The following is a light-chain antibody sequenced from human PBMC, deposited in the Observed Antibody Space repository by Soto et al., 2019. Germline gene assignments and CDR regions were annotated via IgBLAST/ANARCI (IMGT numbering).Light chain of an antibody. Sequence: EIVLTQSPATLTLSPGESATLSCRASQSVSTNLAWFQQKPGQTPRLLFNGASTRATGIPARFTGSGSGTEFILTISSLQSEDFAVYYCQQYNTWPLITFGPGTRLEIK. CDR2: GAS. CDR1: QSVSTN. J-gene: IGKJ5*01. CDR3: QQYNTWPLIT. V-gene: IGKV3-15*01.